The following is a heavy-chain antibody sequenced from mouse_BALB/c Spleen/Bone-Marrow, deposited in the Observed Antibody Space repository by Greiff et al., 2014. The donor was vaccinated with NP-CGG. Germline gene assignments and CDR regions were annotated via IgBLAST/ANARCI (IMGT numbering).Heavy chain of an antibody. CDR3: ARDDYGV. J-gene: IGHJ1*01. V-gene: IGHV3-2*02. D-gene: IGHD2-4*01. CDR2: ISYSGST. Sequence: EVQLQQSGPGLVKPSQSLSLTCTVTGYSITSDYAWNWIRQFPGNKLEWMGYISYSGSTNYNPSLKSRISITRDKSKNQFFLQLDSVTTEDTATYYCARDDYGVWGAGTTVTVSS. CDR1: GYSITSDYA.